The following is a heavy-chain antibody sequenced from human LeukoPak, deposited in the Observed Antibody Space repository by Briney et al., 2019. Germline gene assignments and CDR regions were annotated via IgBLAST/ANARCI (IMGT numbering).Heavy chain of an antibody. D-gene: IGHD3-22*01. J-gene: IGHJ4*02. V-gene: IGHV3-23*01. CDR1: GFTFSSYA. Sequence: GGSLRLSCAASGFTFSSYAMSWVRQAPGKGLEWVSAISGSGGSTYYADSVKGRFTISRDNSKNALYLQMNSLRAEDTAVYYCAKDNSYDSSGYYPPSFDYWGQGTLVTVSS. CDR2: ISGSGGST. CDR3: AKDNSYDSSGYYPPSFDY.